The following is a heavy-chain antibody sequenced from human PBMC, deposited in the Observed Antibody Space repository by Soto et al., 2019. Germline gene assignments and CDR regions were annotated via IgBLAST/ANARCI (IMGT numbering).Heavy chain of an antibody. D-gene: IGHD3-16*01. CDR1: GFTFSFYA. Sequence: WGSLRLSCVASGFTFSFYAMHWVRQAPGKGLEWVAVISYNGRNKHYVDSVKGRFTISRDNSQDTLYLQMDSLRPDDTAVYYCARQAKIGDRSQFYFDSWGQGTLVTVSS. CDR2: ISYNGRNK. J-gene: IGHJ4*02. V-gene: IGHV3-30*04. CDR3: ARQAKIGDRSQFYFDS.